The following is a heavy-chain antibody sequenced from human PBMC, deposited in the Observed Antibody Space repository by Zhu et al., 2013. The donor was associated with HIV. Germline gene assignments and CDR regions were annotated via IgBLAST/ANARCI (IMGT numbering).Heavy chain of an antibody. CDR1: GYTFTSYD. J-gene: IGHJ4*02. V-gene: IGHV1-8*01. Sequence: QVQLVQSGAEVKKPGASVKVSCKASGYTFTSYDINWVRQATGQGLEWMGWMNPNSGNTGYAQKFQGRVTMTRNTSISTACMELSSLRSEDTAVYYCARVRYDFWSGYYGSFDYWGQGTLVTVSS. CDR3: ARVRYDFWSGYYGSFDY. D-gene: IGHD3-3*01. CDR2: MNPNSGNT.